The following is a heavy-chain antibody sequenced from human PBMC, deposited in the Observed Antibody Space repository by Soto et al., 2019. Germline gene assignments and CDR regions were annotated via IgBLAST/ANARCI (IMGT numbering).Heavy chain of an antibody. CDR3: AKSRVGVSLGLVDV. J-gene: IGHJ6*02. Sequence: QVQLVQSGAEVKKPGSSVKVSCKASGDTLSKYGVSWVRQAPGQGLEWMGGITPIFGTPTYAQRFQGRVTITADKSTSTRHLELTSLRSDDTAVYYCAKSRVGVSLGLVDVWGQGTTVTVSS. D-gene: IGHD2-8*01. CDR1: GDTLSKYG. CDR2: ITPIFGTP. V-gene: IGHV1-69*06.